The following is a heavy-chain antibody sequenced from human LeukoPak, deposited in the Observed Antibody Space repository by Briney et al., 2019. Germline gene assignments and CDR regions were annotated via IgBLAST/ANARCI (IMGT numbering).Heavy chain of an antibody. CDR1: VGSISSYY. D-gene: IGHD6-19*01. CDR2: IYTTGRT. J-gene: IGHJ4*02. V-gene: IGHV4-4*07. CDR3: ARQIAVAGQAGFDY. Sequence: SEALSLTCTVSVGSISSYYWTWIRQPAGKGLEWIGRIYTTGRTNYNPSRNSRVTMSVDTSKNQFSLKLSSVTAADTAVYYCARQIAVAGQAGFDYWGQGTLVTVSS.